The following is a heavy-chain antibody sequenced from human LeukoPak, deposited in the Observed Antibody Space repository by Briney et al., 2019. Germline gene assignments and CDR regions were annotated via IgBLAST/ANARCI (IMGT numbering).Heavy chain of an antibody. V-gene: IGHV4-34*01. D-gene: IGHD1-26*01. Sequence: PSETLSLTCAVYGGSFSGYYWSWIRQPPGKGLEWIGEINHSGSTNYNPSLKSRVTISVDTSKNQFSLKLSSVTAADTAVYYCARLRRKSVISRIVGAIGWGLRRSNWGQGTLVTVSS. CDR3: ARLRRKSVISRIVGAIGWGLRRSN. J-gene: IGHJ4*02. CDR1: GGSFSGYY. CDR2: INHSGST.